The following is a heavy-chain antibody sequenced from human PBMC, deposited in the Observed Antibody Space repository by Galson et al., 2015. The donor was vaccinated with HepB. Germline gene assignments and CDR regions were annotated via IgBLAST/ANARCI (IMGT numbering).Heavy chain of an antibody. J-gene: IGHJ4*02. CDR3: AKDRGSWIQLWFKGSDY. V-gene: IGHV3-33*06. CDR1: GFTFSSYG. D-gene: IGHD5-18*01. CDR2: IWYDGSNK. Sequence: SLRLSCAASGFTFSSYGMHWVRQAPGKGLEWVAVIWYDGSNKYYADSVKGRFTISRDNSKNTLYLQMNSLRAEDTAVYYCAKDRGSWIQLWFKGSDYWGQGTLVTVSS.